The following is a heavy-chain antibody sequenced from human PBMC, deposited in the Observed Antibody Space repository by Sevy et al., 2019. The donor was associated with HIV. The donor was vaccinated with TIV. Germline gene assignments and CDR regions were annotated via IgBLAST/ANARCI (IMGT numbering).Heavy chain of an antibody. V-gene: IGHV4-59*01. CDR1: GGSISSYY. Sequence: SETLSLTCTVSGGSISSYYWSWIRQPPGKGLEWIGYIYYSGSTNYNPSLKSRVTISVDTSKNQFSLKLSSVTAVDTAVYYCARSWIPAATLYYYYGMDVWGQGTTVTVSS. J-gene: IGHJ6*02. CDR2: IYYSGST. CDR3: ARSWIPAATLYYYYGMDV. D-gene: IGHD2-2*01.